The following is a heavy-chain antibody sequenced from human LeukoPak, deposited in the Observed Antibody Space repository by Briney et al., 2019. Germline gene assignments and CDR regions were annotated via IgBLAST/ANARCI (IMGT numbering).Heavy chain of an antibody. V-gene: IGHV3-53*05. J-gene: IGHJ4*02. D-gene: IGHD1-26*01. CDR3: AREEWELPVFDY. Sequence: GGSLRLSCAASGFTVSSNYMSWVRQAPGKGLEWVSVIYSGGSTYYADSVKGRFTISRDNSKNTLYLQMNSLRAEDTAVYYCAREEWELPVFDYWGQGTLVTVSS. CDR1: GFTVSSNY. CDR2: IYSGGST.